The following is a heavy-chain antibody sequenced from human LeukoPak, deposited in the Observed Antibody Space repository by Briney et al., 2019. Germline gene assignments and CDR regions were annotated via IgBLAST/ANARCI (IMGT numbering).Heavy chain of an antibody. V-gene: IGHV4-59*08. CDR2: IYYSGST. Sequence: KASETLSLTCAVSGGSISSYYWSWIRQPPGKGLEWIGYIYYSGSTNYNPSLKSRVTISVDTSKNQFSLKLSSVTAADTAVYYCARHGGSGSFYNCFDPWGQGTLVTVSS. D-gene: IGHD3-10*01. J-gene: IGHJ5*02. CDR3: ARHGGSGSFYNCFDP. CDR1: GGSISSYY.